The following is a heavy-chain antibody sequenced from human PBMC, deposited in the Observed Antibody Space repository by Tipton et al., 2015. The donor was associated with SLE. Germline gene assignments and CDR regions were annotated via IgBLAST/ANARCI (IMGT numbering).Heavy chain of an antibody. D-gene: IGHD2-21*02. Sequence: QLVQSGAEVKKPGASVKVSCKASGYTFTSYDINWVRQATGQGLEWMGWMSPNLGYTGYAQKFQGRLTMTRDISKETAYMELRRLKSADTAVYYCARRGKTPGGDHYDMDVWGQGTTVTVSS. CDR3: ARRGKTPGGDHYDMDV. V-gene: IGHV1-8*01. J-gene: IGHJ6*02. CDR2: MSPNLGYT. CDR1: GYTFTSYD.